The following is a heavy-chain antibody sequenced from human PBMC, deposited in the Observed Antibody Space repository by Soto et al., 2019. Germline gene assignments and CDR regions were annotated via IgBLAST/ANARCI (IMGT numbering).Heavy chain of an antibody. Sequence: QVQLVQSGAEVKKPGASVKVSCKASGYTLTSYDINWVRQATGQGLEWMGWMNPNSGDRGYAQKFQGRVTMTENTSLSTDYTGRRSVRAVDTAVYYCARESGYGDLSNSDYGLDVWGKGTTVTVSS. V-gene: IGHV1-8*02. CDR1: GYTLTSYD. J-gene: IGHJ6*04. CDR3: ARESGYGDLSNSDYGLDV. D-gene: IGHD3-10*01. CDR2: MNPNSGDR.